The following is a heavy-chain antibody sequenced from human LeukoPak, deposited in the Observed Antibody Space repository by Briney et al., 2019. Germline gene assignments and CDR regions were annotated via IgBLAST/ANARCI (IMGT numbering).Heavy chain of an antibody. CDR1: GGSISSGSHY. Sequence: SQTLSLTCTVSGGSISSGSHYWSWIRQPAGKGLEWIGRIYTSGSTNYNPSLKSRVTISVDTSKNQFSLKLSSVTAADTAVYYCARSYYYDSSGYLIGGYYFDYWGQGTLVTVSS. CDR3: ARSYYYDSSGYLIGGYYFDY. CDR2: IYTSGST. D-gene: IGHD3-22*01. J-gene: IGHJ4*02. V-gene: IGHV4-61*02.